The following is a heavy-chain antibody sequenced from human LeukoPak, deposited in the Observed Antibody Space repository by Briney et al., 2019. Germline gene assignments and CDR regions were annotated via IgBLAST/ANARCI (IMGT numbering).Heavy chain of an antibody. CDR2: MYYSGST. CDR3: ARMNKGGSGSYNYFGY. CDR1: GGSISSFY. Sequence: SETLSLTCIVSGGSISSFYWSWIRQSPGKGLEWIGYMYYSGSTNYNPSLKSRVTISVDTSKNQFSLKVSSVTAADTAVYYCARMNKGGSGSYNYFGYWGQGTLVTVSS. D-gene: IGHD3-10*01. V-gene: IGHV4-59*01. J-gene: IGHJ4*02.